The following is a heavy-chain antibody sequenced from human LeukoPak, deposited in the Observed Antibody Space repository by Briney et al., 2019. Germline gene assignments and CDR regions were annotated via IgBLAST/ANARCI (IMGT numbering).Heavy chain of an antibody. CDR1: GGSFSGYY. Sequence: PSETLSLTCAVYGGSFSGYYWSWIRQPPGKGLEWIGEINHSGSTNYNPSLKSRVTISVDTSKNQFSLKLGSVTAADTAVYYCAREVVIAATYDYWGQGTLVTVSS. D-gene: IGHD2-15*01. CDR3: AREVVIAATYDY. CDR2: INHSGST. J-gene: IGHJ4*02. V-gene: IGHV4-34*01.